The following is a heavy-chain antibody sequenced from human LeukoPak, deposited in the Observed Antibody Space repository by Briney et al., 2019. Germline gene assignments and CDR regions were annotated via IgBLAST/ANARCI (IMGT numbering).Heavy chain of an antibody. CDR2: IYYSGST. J-gene: IGHJ3*02. D-gene: IGHD2-2*01. CDR1: GGSISSYY. CDR3: ARGYCSSTSCSRNDAFDI. V-gene: IGHV4-59*12. Sequence: SETLSLTCTVSGGSISSYYWSWIRQPPGKGLEWIGYIYYSGSTNYNPSLKSRVTISVDTSKNQFSLKLSSVTAADTAVYYCARGYCSSTSCSRNDAFDIWGQGTMVTVSS.